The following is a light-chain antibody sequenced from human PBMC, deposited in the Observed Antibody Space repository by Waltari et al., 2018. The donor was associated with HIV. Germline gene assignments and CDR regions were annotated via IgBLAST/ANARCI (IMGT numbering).Light chain of an antibody. CDR2: GAS. CDR1: QSVSSSY. Sequence: EIVLTHSPGTRSLSPGERATLSCRASQSVSSSYLAWYQQKPGQAPRLLIYGASSRATGIPDRFSGSGSGTDFTLTISRLEPEDFAVYYCQQYGSSPWTFGQGTKVEIK. J-gene: IGKJ1*01. CDR3: QQYGSSPWT. V-gene: IGKV3-20*01.